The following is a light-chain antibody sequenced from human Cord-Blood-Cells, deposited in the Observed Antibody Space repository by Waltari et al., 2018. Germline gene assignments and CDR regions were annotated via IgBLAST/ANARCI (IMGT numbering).Light chain of an antibody. CDR2: EVS. J-gene: IGLJ2*01. V-gene: IGLV2-23*02. CDR3: CSYAGSRV. Sequence: QSALTQPASVSGSPGQSITISCSGTSSVVGSYNLVSWYQQHPRKAPKLMIYEVSKLPSGVSNRFSGSKSGNTASLTISGLQAEDEADYYCCSYAGSRVFGGGTKLTVL. CDR1: SSVVGSYNL.